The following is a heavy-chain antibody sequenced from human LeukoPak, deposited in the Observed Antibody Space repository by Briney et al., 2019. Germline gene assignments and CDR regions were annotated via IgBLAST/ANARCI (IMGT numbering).Heavy chain of an antibody. CDR3: ARDIGSRWFDP. CDR1: GGTFSSYA. V-gene: IGHV1-18*01. CDR2: ISAYNGNT. J-gene: IGHJ5*02. Sequence: GASVKVSCKASGGTFSSYAISWVRQAPGQGLEWMGWISAYNGNTNYAQKLQGRVTMTTDTSTSTAYMELRSLRSDDTAVYYCARDIGSRWFDPWGQGTLVTVSS. D-gene: IGHD3-10*01.